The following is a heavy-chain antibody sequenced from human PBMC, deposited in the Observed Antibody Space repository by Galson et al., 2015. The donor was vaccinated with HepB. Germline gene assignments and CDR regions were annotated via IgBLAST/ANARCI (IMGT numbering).Heavy chain of an antibody. CDR1: GDSVSSNSAA. CDR3: AREPDRILFDQAPFDY. CDR2: TYYRSKWYN. D-gene: IGHD2-15*01. Sequence: CAISGDSVSSNSAAWNRIRQSPSRGLEWLGRTYYRSKWYNDYAVSVKSRITINPDTSKNQFSLQLNSVTPEDTAVYYCAREPDRILFDQAPFDYWGQGTLVTISS. J-gene: IGHJ4*02. V-gene: IGHV6-1*01.